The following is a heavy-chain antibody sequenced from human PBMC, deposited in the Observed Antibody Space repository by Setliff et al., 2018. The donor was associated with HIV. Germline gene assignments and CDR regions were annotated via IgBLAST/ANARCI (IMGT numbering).Heavy chain of an antibody. J-gene: IGHJ4*02. D-gene: IGHD6-13*01. CDR2: ISWNSGSI. V-gene: IGHV3-9*01. Sequence: GGSLRLSCAASGFTFDDYAMHWVRQAPGKGLEWVSGISWNSGSIGYADFVKGRFTLSRDNAKNSLYLQVNSLRDDDTALYYCAKGFSSSWLYYFDYWGQGTLVTVSS. CDR1: GFTFDDYA. CDR3: AKGFSSSWLYYFDY.